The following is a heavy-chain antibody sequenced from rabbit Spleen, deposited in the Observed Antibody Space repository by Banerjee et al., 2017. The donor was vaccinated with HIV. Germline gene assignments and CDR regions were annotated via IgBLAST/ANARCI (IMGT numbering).Heavy chain of an antibody. Sequence: QEQLVESGGGLVQPGGSLKLSCKASGFDFSSYGVSWVRQAPGKGLEWIGYIDPVFGITYYANWVNGRLTISSDNAQNTVFLRMTSLTVADTATYFCARSYPMTGYGNGLDLWGPGTLVTVS. CDR2: IDPVFGIT. CDR1: GFDFSSYG. J-gene: IGHJ4*01. V-gene: IGHV1S47*01. D-gene: IGHD7-1*01. CDR3: ARSYPMTGYGNGLDL.